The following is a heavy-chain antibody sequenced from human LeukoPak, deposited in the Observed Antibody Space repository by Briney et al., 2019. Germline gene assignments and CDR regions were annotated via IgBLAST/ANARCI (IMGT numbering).Heavy chain of an antibody. CDR1: GFTFSGYA. J-gene: IGHJ4*02. Sequence: GGSLRLSCAASGFTFSGYALTWVRQAPGKGLEWVSAISNNGGYTYYADSVQGRFTISRDNSKSTLCLQMNSLRAEDTAVYYCAKQLGYCSDGSCYFPYWGQGTLVTVSS. V-gene: IGHV3-23*01. CDR3: AKQLGYCSDGSCYFPY. D-gene: IGHD2-15*01. CDR2: ISNNGGYT.